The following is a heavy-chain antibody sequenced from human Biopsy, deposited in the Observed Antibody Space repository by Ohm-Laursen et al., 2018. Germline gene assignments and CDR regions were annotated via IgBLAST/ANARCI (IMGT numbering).Heavy chain of an antibody. CDR1: GGSTNDYF. J-gene: IGHJ3*02. CDR3: ARHIGSSWEWAFDI. Sequence: PSQTLSLTCSVSGGSTNDYFWSWIRQPAGETLEWIGRIYSSGGSSYNPSLKSRISMSMDTSNNKFSLTLTSVTAADTAVYYCARHIGSSWEWAFDIWGRGTMVTVSS. V-gene: IGHV4-4*07. D-gene: IGHD6-13*01. CDR2: IYSSGGS.